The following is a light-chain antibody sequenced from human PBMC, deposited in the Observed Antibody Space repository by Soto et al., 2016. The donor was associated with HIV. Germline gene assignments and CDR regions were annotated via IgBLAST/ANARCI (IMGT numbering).Light chain of an antibody. CDR2: AAS. CDR3: QQANSFPRT. V-gene: IGKV1-8*01. CDR1: QGISSY. Sequence: AIRMTQSPSSFSASTGDRVTITCRASQGISSYLAWYQQKPGKAPKLLIYAASSLQSGVPSRFSGSGSGTDFTLTISSLQPEDFATYYCQQANSFPRTFSQGTKVEIK. J-gene: IGKJ1*01.